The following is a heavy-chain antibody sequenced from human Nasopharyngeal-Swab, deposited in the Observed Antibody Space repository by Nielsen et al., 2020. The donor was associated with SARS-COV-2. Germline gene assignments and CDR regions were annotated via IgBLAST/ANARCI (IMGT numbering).Heavy chain of an antibody. V-gene: IGHV1-18*01. Sequence: WVGQDPGQGLEWMGWISAYNGNTNYAQKLQGRVTMTTDTSTSTAYMELRSLRSDDTAVYYCARAMTMVVTIPAYWGQGTLVTVSS. CDR3: ARAMTMVVTIPAY. J-gene: IGHJ4*02. CDR2: ISAYNGNT. D-gene: IGHD4/OR15-4a*01.